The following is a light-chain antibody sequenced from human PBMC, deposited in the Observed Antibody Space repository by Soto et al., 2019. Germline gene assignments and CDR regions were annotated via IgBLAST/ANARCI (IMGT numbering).Light chain of an antibody. J-gene: IGKJ3*01. Sequence: DIQMTQSPSSLSASIGDEVTVTCRAGQAIGPYLAWYQKKPGKGPKLRIYAASTLQSGVPSRFSGSRSGTELTLTISSLQHEDAATYYCQKYDRAPLTFGPGTTVDI. CDR1: QAIGPY. CDR3: QKYDRAPLT. V-gene: IGKV1-27*01. CDR2: AAS.